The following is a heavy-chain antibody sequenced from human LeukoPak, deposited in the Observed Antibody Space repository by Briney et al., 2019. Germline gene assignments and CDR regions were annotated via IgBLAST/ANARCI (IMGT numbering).Heavy chain of an antibody. CDR2: ISSNGGST. CDR3: ARESVDIVVGYFDY. CDR1: GFTFSSYA. Sequence: GGSLRLSCAASGFTFSSYAMHWVRQAPGKGLEYVSAISSNGGSTYYANSVKGRFTNSRDNSKNTLYLQMGSLRAEDMAVYYCARESVDIVVGYFDYWGQGTLVTVSS. D-gene: IGHD2-2*01. V-gene: IGHV3-64*01. J-gene: IGHJ4*02.